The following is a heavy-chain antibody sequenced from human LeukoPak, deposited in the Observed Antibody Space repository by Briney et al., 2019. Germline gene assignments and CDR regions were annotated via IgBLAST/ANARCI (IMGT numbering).Heavy chain of an antibody. Sequence: SETLSLTCTVSGGSISNNYWSWIRKPPPTGLERIGLSYARENSNNNHSLTSRITMSIYTAKNKYSLKLTSVTAADTAVYYCAGSPIYYFDNSGYYTWGQGTLVTVSS. V-gene: IGHV4-4*07. CDR3: AGSPIYYFDNSGYYT. CDR2: SYARENS. J-gene: IGHJ5*02. CDR1: GGSISNNY. D-gene: IGHD3-22*01.